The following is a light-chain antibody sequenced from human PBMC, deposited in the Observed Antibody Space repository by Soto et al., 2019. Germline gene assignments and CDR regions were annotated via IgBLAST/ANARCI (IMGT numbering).Light chain of an antibody. CDR3: QTWSTAAGV. CDR2: VHSDGSH. J-gene: IGLJ2*01. V-gene: IGLV4-69*01. Sequence: QPVLTQSPSASASLGASVKLTCTLSSGHSTYAIAWHQQQPEKGPRYLMKVHSDGSHSKGDGIPDRFSGSSSGAERYLTISSLHSEDEADYYCQTWSTAAGVFGGGTKVTVL. CDR1: SGHSTYA.